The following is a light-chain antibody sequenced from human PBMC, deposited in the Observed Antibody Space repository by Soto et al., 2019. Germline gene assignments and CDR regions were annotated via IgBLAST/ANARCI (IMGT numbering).Light chain of an antibody. CDR3: QQRSSWPFT. CDR1: QTVSSSY. V-gene: IGKV3D-20*02. Sequence: IVLTQSPGSVSLSPQQRHTLSCRSSQTVSSSYLAWYQQKPGQAPRLLIYGASTRATGIPARFSGSGSGTDFTLTISSLEPEDFAVYYCQQRSSWPFTFGPGTKVDIK. CDR2: GAS. J-gene: IGKJ3*01.